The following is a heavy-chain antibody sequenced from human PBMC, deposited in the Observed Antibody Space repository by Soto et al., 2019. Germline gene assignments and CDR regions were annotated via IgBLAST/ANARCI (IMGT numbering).Heavy chain of an antibody. Sequence: GGSLRLSCAASGFTFSSYAMSWVRQAPGKGLEWVSAISGSGGSTYYADSVKGRFTISRDNSKNTLYLQMNSLRAEDTAVYYCAKDLDIVATILFGDDYYYGMDVWGQGTTVTVSS. CDR1: GFTFSSYA. V-gene: IGHV3-23*01. D-gene: IGHD5-12*01. J-gene: IGHJ6*02. CDR3: AKDLDIVATILFGDDYYYGMDV. CDR2: ISGSGGST.